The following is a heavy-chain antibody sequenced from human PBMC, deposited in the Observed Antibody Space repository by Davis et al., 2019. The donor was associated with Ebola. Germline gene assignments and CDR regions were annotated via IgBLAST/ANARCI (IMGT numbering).Heavy chain of an antibody. CDR1: GFIFSNYW. J-gene: IGHJ6*02. D-gene: IGHD3/OR15-3a*01. V-gene: IGHV3-7*03. CDR3: ASGDGRGRSYDMDV. CDR2: IKPDEGEK. Sequence: PGGSLRLSCAASGFIFSNYWMSWVRQAPGKGPEWVAIIKPDEGEKYYVDSVKGRFTISRDNAKNSLFLQMDSLRDEDTALYYCASGDGRGRSYDMDVWGQGTTVTVSS.